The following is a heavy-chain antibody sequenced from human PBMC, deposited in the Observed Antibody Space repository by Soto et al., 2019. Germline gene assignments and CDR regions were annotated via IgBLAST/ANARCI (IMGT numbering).Heavy chain of an antibody. D-gene: IGHD3-16*02. CDR3: ARGADYDYVWGSYRYPFDY. CDR1: GGSFSGYY. J-gene: IGHJ4*02. V-gene: IGHV4-34*01. CDR2: INHSGST. Sequence: SETLSLTCAVYGGSFSGYYWSWIRQPPGKGLEWIGEINHSGSTNYNPSLKSRVTISVDTSKNQFSLKLSSVTAADTAVYYCARGADYDYVWGSYRYPFDYWGRGTLVTVSS.